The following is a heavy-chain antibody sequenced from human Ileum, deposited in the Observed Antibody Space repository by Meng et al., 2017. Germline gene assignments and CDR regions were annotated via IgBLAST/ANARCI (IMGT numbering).Heavy chain of an antibody. Sequence: QLQLQESGPGLVKPSETLSLTCTVSGDSLSSGNYYWGWIRQPPGKGLEWIGSLYYNGNTYYNPSLRSRVTISIDTSKNQFSLKLNSVTAADTAVYYCGKAPDYWGQGTLVTVSS. V-gene: IGHV4-39*07. CDR2: LYYNGNT. J-gene: IGHJ4*02. CDR3: GKAPDY. CDR1: GDSLSSGNYY.